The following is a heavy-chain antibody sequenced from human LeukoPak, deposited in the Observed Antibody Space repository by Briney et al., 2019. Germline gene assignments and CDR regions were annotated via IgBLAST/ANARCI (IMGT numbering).Heavy chain of an antibody. Sequence: GGSLRLSCAASGFTFSSYSMNWVRQAPGKGLEWVSSISSSSSYIYYADSVKGRFTISRDNAKNSLYLQMNSLRAEDTAVYYCARDDPTAMVSTDAFDIWGQGTMVTVSS. CDR3: ARDDPTAMVSTDAFDI. CDR1: GFTFSSYS. V-gene: IGHV3-21*01. CDR2: ISSSSSYI. D-gene: IGHD5-18*01. J-gene: IGHJ3*02.